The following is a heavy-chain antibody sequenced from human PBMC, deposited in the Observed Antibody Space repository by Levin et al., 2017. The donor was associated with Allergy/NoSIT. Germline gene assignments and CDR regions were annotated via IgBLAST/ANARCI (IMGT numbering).Heavy chain of an antibody. D-gene: IGHD5-12*01. V-gene: IGHV3-23*01. Sequence: GESLKISCAASGFTFNNYAMTWVRQAPGKGLEWVSAIGGSGGSTYYADSVKGRFTISRDNSRNTLFLQMNSLRAEDTAVYYCEKDAQAPSVATIVYYFDYWGQGTLVTVSS. CDR2: IGGSGGST. CDR3: EKDAQAPSVATIVYYFDY. J-gene: IGHJ4*02. CDR1: GFTFNNYA.